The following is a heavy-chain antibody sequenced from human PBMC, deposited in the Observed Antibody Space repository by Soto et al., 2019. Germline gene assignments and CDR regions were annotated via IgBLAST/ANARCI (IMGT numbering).Heavy chain of an antibody. Sequence: SETLSLTCTVSGGSISSYYWIWIRQPAGKGLEWIGRIYASGITNYNPSLKSRINMSIDTSKNQFSLKLNSVTAADTAVYYCASAPSKPGEPIWDVFDFWGQGTMVTVSS. CDR3: ASAPSKPGEPIWDVFDF. CDR2: IYASGIT. D-gene: IGHD1-26*01. V-gene: IGHV4-4*07. CDR1: GGSISSYY. J-gene: IGHJ3*01.